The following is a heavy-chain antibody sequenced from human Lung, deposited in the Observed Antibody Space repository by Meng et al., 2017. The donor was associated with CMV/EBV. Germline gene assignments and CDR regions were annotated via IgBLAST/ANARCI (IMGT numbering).Heavy chain of an antibody. CDR3: ARARFDY. Sequence: SETLSLTCTVSGYSISSGYYWGWVRQPPGKGLEWIGSIYHSGSTYYNPSLKSRVTISVDTSKNQFSLKLSSVTAADTAVYYCARARFDYWGQGTLVSVSS. V-gene: IGHV4-38-2*02. J-gene: IGHJ4*02. CDR1: GYSISSGYY. CDR2: IYHSGST.